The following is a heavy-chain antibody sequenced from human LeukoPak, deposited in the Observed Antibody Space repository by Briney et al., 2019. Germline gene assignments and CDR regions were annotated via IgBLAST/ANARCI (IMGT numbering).Heavy chain of an antibody. V-gene: IGHV3-30*18. Sequence: PGGSLRLSCAASGFTFSSYAMHWVRQGPGKGLEWVAIISYDGRNNHYADSVKGRFTISRDNSKNTLHLQMNSLRAEDTAVYYCAKLGFDSSGSHTLLDYWGQGTQVTVSS. D-gene: IGHD3-22*01. CDR2: ISYDGRNN. J-gene: IGHJ4*02. CDR3: AKLGFDSSGSHTLLDY. CDR1: GFTFSSYA.